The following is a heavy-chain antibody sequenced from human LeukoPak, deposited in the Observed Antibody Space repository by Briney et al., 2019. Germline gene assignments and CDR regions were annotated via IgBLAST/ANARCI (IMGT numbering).Heavy chain of an antibody. Sequence: GGSLRLSCAASGFTFSSYGMHWVRQAPGKGLELVAFIRYDGSNKYYADSVKGRFTISRDNSKHTLYLQMNSLRAEDTAVYYCAKGGSGYINWFDPWGQGILVTVSS. V-gene: IGHV3-30*02. D-gene: IGHD5-12*01. J-gene: IGHJ5*02. CDR2: IRYDGSNK. CDR1: GFTFSSYG. CDR3: AKGGSGYINWFDP.